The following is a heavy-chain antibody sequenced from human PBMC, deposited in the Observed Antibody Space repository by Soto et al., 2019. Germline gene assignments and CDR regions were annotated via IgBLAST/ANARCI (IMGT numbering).Heavy chain of an antibody. J-gene: IGHJ5*02. CDR2: ISSNSAYI. D-gene: IGHD6-13*01. Sequence: GGVLRLSCAASGFTFRSFTMNWVRQAPGKGLEWVSTISSNSAYIYYTDALRGRFTISRDNAKNSLHLQMNSLRAEDTAVYYCTRDASRDSSARGXFDPWGPGTLVTVSS. V-gene: IGHV3-21*01. CDR1: GFTFRSFT. CDR3: TRDASRDSSARGXFDP.